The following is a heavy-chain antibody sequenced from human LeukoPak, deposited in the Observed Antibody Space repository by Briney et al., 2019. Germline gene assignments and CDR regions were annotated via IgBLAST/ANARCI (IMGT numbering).Heavy chain of an antibody. CDR1: DGSFSGYY. D-gene: IGHD3-3*01. V-gene: IGHV4-34*01. CDR3: ARVRFLEWLTKARYFDY. J-gene: IGHJ4*02. Sequence: PSETLSLTCAVYDGSFSGYYWSWIRQPPGKGLEWIGEINHSGSTNYNPSLKSRVTISVDTSKNQFSLKLSSVTAADTAVYYCARVRFLEWLTKARYFDYWGRGTLVTVSS. CDR2: INHSGST.